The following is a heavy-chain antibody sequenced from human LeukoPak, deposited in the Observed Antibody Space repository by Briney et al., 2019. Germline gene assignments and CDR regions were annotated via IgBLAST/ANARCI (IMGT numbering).Heavy chain of an antibody. V-gene: IGHV3-30-3*01. CDR1: GFTFSSYA. J-gene: IGHJ6*02. CDR3: AREGGSKYSSGWYVPTYYYYYGMDV. CDR2: ISYDGSNK. D-gene: IGHD6-19*01. Sequence: GGSLRLSCAASGFTFSSYAMHWVRQAPGKGLEWVAVISYDGSNKYYADSVKGRFTISRDNSKNTLYLQMNSLRAKDTAVYYCAREGGSKYSSGWYVPTYYYYYGMDVWGQGTTVTVSS.